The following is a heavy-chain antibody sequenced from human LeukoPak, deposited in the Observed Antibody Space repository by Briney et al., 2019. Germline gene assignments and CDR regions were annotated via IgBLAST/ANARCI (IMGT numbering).Heavy chain of an antibody. V-gene: IGHV4-39*01. J-gene: IGHJ4*02. D-gene: IGHD2-8*01. CDR3: ARLKRTGYCTSGVCYFDY. Sequence: PSETLSLTCTVSGGSISSSSYYWGWIRQPPGKGLEWIGSIYYSGSTYYNPSLKSRVTMSVDTSKNQFSLKLSSVTAADTAVYYCARLKRTGYCTSGVCYFDYWGQGTLVTVSS. CDR1: GGSISSSSYY. CDR2: IYYSGST.